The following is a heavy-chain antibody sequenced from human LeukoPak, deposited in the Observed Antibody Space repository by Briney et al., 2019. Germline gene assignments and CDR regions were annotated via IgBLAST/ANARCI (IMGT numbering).Heavy chain of an antibody. Sequence: GASVKVSCKASGYTFTSYYMHWVRQAPGQGLEWMGIINPSGGSTSYAQKFQGRVTMTRDMSTSTVYMELSSLRSEDTAVYYCARDRAYCGGDCYSRGFDYWGQGTLVTVSS. CDR2: INPSGGST. J-gene: IGHJ4*02. V-gene: IGHV1-46*01. CDR1: GYTFTSYY. CDR3: ARDRAYCGGDCYSRGFDY. D-gene: IGHD2-21*02.